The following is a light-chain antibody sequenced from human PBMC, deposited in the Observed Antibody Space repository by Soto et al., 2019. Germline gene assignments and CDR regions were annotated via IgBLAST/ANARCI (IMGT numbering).Light chain of an antibody. J-gene: IGKJ2*01. CDR3: QQSYSTPPMYT. Sequence: DIQMPQSPSSLSASVGDRVTITCRASQSISSYLNWYQQKPGKAPKLLIYAASSLQSGVPSRFSGSGSGTDFTLPISSLQPEDFATYYCQQSYSTPPMYTFGQGTKLEIK. V-gene: IGKV1-39*01. CDR1: QSISSY. CDR2: AAS.